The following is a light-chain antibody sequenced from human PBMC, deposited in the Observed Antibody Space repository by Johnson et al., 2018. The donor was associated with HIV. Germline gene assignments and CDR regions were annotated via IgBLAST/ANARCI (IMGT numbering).Light chain of an antibody. CDR1: SSNIGNNY. V-gene: IGLV1-51*02. CDR3: GAWDSRLSVCV. J-gene: IGLJ1*01. CDR2: ENN. Sequence: QPVLTQPPSVSAAPGQKVTISCSGSSSNIGNNYVSWYQQLPGTAPKLLIYENNKRPSGIPDRFSGSKSGTSAPLAITGLQTGDEADYYCGAWDSRLSVCVFGPGTKVTVL.